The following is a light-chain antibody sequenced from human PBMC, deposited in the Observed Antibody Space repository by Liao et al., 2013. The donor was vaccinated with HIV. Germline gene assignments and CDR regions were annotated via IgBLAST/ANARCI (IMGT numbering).Light chain of an antibody. J-gene: IGLJ2*01. CDR1: KLGDKY. CDR3: QAWDSSTVV. V-gene: IGLV3-1*01. CDR2: QDI. Sequence: SYELTQPPSVSVSPGQTASITCSGDKLGDKYACWYQQKPGQSPVLLIYQDIKRPSGIPERFSGSNSGNTATLTISATHAMDEADYYCQAWDSSTVVFGGGTKLTVL.